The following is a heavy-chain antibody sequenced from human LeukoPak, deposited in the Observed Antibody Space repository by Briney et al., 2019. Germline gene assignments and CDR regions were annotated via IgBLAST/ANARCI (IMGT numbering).Heavy chain of an antibody. CDR3: ARVGPTSCGGSCPFDY. CDR1: GFTFSSYS. CDR2: ISSSSSYI. V-gene: IGHV3-21*01. J-gene: IGHJ4*02. D-gene: IGHD2-21*01. Sequence: PGGSLRLSCAASGFTFSSYSMNWVRQAPGKGLEWVSSISSSSSYIYYADSVKGRFTISRDNAKNSLYLQMNSLRAEDTAVYYCARVGPTSCGGSCPFDYWGQGTLVTVSS.